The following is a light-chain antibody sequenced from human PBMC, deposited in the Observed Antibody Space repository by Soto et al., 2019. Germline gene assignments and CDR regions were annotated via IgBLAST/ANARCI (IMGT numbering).Light chain of an antibody. V-gene: IGKV3-15*01. J-gene: IGKJ1*01. Sequence: EIVMTQSPATLSVSPGERATLSCRASQSVSSSLAWYQHKPGQALRLLIYDASARAPGIPARFSGSGSGTDFTLTISSLQSEDFAVYYCQQYHNWPLTFGQGTKVEIK. CDR1: QSVSSS. CDR2: DAS. CDR3: QQYHNWPLT.